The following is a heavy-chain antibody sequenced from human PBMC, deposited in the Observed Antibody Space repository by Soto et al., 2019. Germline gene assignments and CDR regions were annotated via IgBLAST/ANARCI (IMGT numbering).Heavy chain of an antibody. V-gene: IGHV4-59*01. J-gene: IGHJ4*02. Sequence: QVQLQESGPGLVKPSETLSLTCTVSGGSISSYYWSWIRQPPGKGLEWIGYIYYRGSTNYNPSLKSRVTISVDTSKNQFSLKLSSVTAADTAVYYCARGGGGYCSSTSCYGEIDYWGQGTLVTVSS. CDR2: IYYRGST. D-gene: IGHD2-2*01. CDR1: GGSISSYY. CDR3: ARGGGGYCSSTSCYGEIDY.